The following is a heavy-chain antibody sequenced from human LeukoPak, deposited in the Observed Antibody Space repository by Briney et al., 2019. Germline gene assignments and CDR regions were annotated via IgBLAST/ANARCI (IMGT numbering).Heavy chain of an antibody. CDR1: GYTFTGYY. CDR3: ARPFGYDSSGYQSYDAFDI. Sequence: GASVKVSCKASGYTFTGYYMQWVRQAPGQGLEWMGWINPNSGGTNYAQKFQGRVTMTRDTSISTAYMELSRLRSDDTAVYYCARPFGYDSSGYQSYDAFDIWGQGTMVTVSS. D-gene: IGHD3-22*01. CDR2: INPNSGGT. V-gene: IGHV1-2*02. J-gene: IGHJ3*02.